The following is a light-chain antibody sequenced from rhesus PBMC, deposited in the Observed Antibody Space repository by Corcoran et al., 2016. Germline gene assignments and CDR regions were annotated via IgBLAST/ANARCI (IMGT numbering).Light chain of an antibody. V-gene: IGKV1-36*02. CDR2: AAS. CDR1: QGISDY. CDR3: LQGYSAPWT. J-gene: IGKJ1*01. Sequence: DIQMTQSPSSLSASVGDRVTITCRASQGISDYLSWYQQKQGKAPKRLILAASSLESGVPSRFRGSGAVTDFTLTISSLQPEDFAAYYCLQGYSAPWTFGQGTKVEIK.